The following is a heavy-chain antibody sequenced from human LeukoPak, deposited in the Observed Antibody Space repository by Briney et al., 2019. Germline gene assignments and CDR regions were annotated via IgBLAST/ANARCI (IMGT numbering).Heavy chain of an antibody. D-gene: IGHD2/OR15-2a*01. CDR2: ITSDGRNT. CDR3: ARDWHYRLYM. V-gene: IGHV3-74*01. J-gene: IGHJ4*02. Sequence: GGSLRLSCAASGFTLSPSWMNWVRQAPGKGLVWVSRITSDGRNTVYADSVKGRFTISRDNARNTVYLQMTSLRAEDSAVYFCARDWHYRLYMWGQGALVTVSS. CDR1: GFTLSPSW.